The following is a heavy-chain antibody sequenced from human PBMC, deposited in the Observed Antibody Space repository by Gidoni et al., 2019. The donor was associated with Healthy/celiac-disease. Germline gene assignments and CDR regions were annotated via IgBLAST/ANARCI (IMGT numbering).Heavy chain of an antibody. J-gene: IGHJ6*02. Sequence: FEDDAMHWVRPAPGEGLAWVAGIGWNSGSICDAASVKGRFPISRDTAKTSLYLQRHSLRAEDTALYSCAKDMGDCSSTSCYPYYYYGMDVWGQGTTVTVSS. V-gene: IGHV3-9*01. CDR2: IGWNSGSI. D-gene: IGHD2-2*01. CDR3: AKDMGDCSSTSCYPYYYYGMDV. CDR1: FEDDA.